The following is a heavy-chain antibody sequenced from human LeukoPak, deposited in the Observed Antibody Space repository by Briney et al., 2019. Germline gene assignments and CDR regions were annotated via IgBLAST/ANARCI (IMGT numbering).Heavy chain of an antibody. V-gene: IGHV3-23*01. CDR2: ISGSGGST. J-gene: IGHJ4*02. CDR3: AKIEDQLPTNLEYFDY. D-gene: IGHD2-2*01. Sequence: SGGSLRLSCAASGFTFSSYAMSWVRQAPGKGLEWVSAISGSGGSTYYAASVRGRFTISRDSSKNTLYLQMNRLRAEDTAVYYCAKIEDQLPTNLEYFDYGGQGTLVTASS. CDR1: GFTFSSYA.